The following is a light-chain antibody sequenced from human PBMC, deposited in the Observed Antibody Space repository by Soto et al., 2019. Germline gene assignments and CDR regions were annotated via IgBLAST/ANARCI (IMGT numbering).Light chain of an antibody. J-gene: IGKJ5*01. Sequence: PATLSLSPEDRATLSCRSSQPVNNNLAWYQHKPGQAPRLLIYGASTRATGISARFSGGGSGTEFTLTISSLQSEDFALYFCQQYEKWPPSIPFGQGTRLEI. CDR1: QPVNNN. CDR3: QQYEKWPPSIP. CDR2: GAS. V-gene: IGKV3-15*01.